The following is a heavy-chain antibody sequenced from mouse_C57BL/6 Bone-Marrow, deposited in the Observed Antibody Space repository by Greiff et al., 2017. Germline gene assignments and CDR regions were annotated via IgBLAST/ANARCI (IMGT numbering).Heavy chain of an antibody. CDR2: ISSGGSYT. D-gene: IGHD4-1*01. CDR3: ARTGHFDY. V-gene: IGHV5-6*01. Sequence: VQLKESGGDLVKPGGSLKLSCAASGFTFSGYGMSWVRQTPDKRLEWVATISSGGSYTYYPDSVKGRFTISRDNAKNTLYLQMSSLKSEDTAMYYCARTGHFDYWGQGTTLTVSS. CDR1: GFTFSGYG. J-gene: IGHJ2*01.